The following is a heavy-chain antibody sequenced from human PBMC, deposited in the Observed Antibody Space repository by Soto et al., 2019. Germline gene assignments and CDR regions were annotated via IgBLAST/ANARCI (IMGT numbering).Heavy chain of an antibody. CDR1: GFTLSSYA. CDR2: ISISGGRSNGGGT. J-gene: IGHJ5*01. V-gene: IGHV3-64D*08. D-gene: IGHD5-12*01. Sequence: EVRLVESGGGLAQPGGSLRLSCSASGFTLSSYAMHWVRQAPGKGLEYISSISISGGRSNGGGTYYADSVKGRFTISRDNSRNTLYLQMNSLRTDDTAVYYCVKGGGNNYWDWFDSWGRGTLVTVSS. CDR3: VKGGGNNYWDWFDS.